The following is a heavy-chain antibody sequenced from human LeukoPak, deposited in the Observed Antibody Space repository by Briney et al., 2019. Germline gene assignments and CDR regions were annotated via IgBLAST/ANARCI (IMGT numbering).Heavy chain of an antibody. V-gene: IGHV1-18*01. CDR1: GYTFTSYG. D-gene: IGHD4-11*01. Sequence: PGASVKVSCKASGYTFTSYGISWVRQAPGQGLEWMGWISAYNGNTNYAQKLQGRVTMTTDTSTSTAYMELSSLRSEDTAVYYCARSLSSAPTDYYYGMDVWGQGTTVTVSS. J-gene: IGHJ6*02. CDR2: ISAYNGNT. CDR3: ARSLSSAPTDYYYGMDV.